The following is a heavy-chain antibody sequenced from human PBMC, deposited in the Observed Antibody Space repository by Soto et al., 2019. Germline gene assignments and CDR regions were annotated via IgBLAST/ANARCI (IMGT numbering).Heavy chain of an antibody. D-gene: IGHD5-12*01. V-gene: IGHV3-74*01. CDR3: ARGGEWQRSYYFDY. Sequence: GSLRLSCVASGFSFSTYWMHWVRQGPGKGLVWVSRINSDGTTSYADSVKGRFTISRDNAKNTLYLQMNSLRAEDTAVYFCARGGEWQRSYYFDYWGQGTLVTVSS. CDR2: INSDGTT. J-gene: IGHJ4*02. CDR1: GFSFSTYW.